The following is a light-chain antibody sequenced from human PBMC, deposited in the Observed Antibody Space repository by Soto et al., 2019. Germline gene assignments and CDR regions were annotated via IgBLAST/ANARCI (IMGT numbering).Light chain of an antibody. Sequence: DIQMTQSPSSLSASVGDRVTITCRASQTIRTYLNWYQQRPGKAPKLPIYAASTLQSGVPSRFSGSGSGTDFTLTISSLQPEDSATYYCQQSYGIPFTFGPGTKVDIK. CDR2: AAS. J-gene: IGKJ3*01. CDR3: QQSYGIPFT. V-gene: IGKV1-39*01. CDR1: QTIRTY.